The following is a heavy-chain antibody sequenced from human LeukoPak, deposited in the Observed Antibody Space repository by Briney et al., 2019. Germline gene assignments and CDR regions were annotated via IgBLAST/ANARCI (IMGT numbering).Heavy chain of an antibody. CDR2: IIPIFGTA. Sequence: GASVKVSCKASGGTFSSYAISWVRQAPGQGLEWMGGIIPIFGTANYAQKFQGRVTITADKSTSTAYMELSSLRSEDTAVYYCASSVIAADYYYYYMDVWGKGTTVTVSS. D-gene: IGHD6-13*01. CDR1: GGTFSSYA. J-gene: IGHJ6*03. CDR3: ASSVIAADYYYYYMDV. V-gene: IGHV1-69*06.